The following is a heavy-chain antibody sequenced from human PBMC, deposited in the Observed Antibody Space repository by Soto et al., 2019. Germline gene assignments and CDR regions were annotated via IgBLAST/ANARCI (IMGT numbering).Heavy chain of an antibody. CDR3: ARHSTVEMATEAHIQYYYSGMDV. Sequence: SGKVSCKASGGTFSSYAISWVRQAPGQGLEWMGGIIPIFGTANYAQKFQGRVTITADESTSTAYMELSSLRSEDTAVYSCARHSTVEMATEAHIQYYYSGMDVWGQGTRVTVSS. CDR1: GGTFSSYA. J-gene: IGHJ6*02. V-gene: IGHV1-69*13. D-gene: IGHD5-12*01. CDR2: IIPIFGTA.